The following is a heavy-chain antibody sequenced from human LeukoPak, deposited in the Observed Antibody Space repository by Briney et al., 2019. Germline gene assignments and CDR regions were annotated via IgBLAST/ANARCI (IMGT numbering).Heavy chain of an antibody. CDR2: IYYSGGT. D-gene: IGHD3-22*01. CDR1: GGSISSYY. CDR3: ARLDYYDSSGLFDY. V-gene: IGHV4-59*01. Sequence: SETLSLTCTVSGGSISSYYWSWIRQPPGKGLEWIGYIYYSGGTNYNPSLKSRVTISVDTSKNQFSLKLSSVTAADTAVYYCARLDYYDSSGLFDYWGQGTLVTVSS. J-gene: IGHJ4*02.